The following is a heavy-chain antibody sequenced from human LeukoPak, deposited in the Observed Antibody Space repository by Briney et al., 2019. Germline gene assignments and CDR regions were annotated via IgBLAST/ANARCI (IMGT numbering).Heavy chain of an antibody. CDR2: INHSGST. J-gene: IGHJ4*02. CDR1: GGSFSGYY. V-gene: IGHV4-34*01. CDR3: ARGSAYYYDSSGYYYAPFDY. Sequence: RASETLSLTCAVYGGSFSGYYWSWIRQPPGKGLEWIGEINHSGSTNYNPSLKSRVTISVDTSKNQFSLKLSSVTAPDTAVYYCARGSAYYYDSSGYYYAPFDYWGQGTLVTVSS. D-gene: IGHD3-22*01.